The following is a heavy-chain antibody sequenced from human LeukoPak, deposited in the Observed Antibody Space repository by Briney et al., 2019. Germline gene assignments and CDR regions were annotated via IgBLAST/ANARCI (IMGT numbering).Heavy chain of an antibody. D-gene: IGHD6-19*01. CDR2: IYYSGST. CDR1: GGSLSSYY. V-gene: IGHV4-59*01. J-gene: IGHJ6*02. CDR3: ARWTYSSGFSGMDV. Sequence: SETLSLTCTVSGGSLSSYYWSWIRQPPGKGLEWIGYIYYSGSTNYNPSLKSRVTISVDTSKNQFSLKLSSVTAADTAVYYCARWTYSSGFSGMDVWGQGTTVTVSS.